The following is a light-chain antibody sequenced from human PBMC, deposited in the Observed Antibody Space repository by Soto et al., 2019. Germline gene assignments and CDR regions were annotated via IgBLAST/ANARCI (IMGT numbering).Light chain of an antibody. V-gene: IGLV1-47*01. Sequence: QSVLTQPPSASGTPGQRVTISCSGSSSNIGSNYVFWYQHLPGTAPKLLIYRNNQRPSGVPDQFSGSKSGTSASLDISGPGSGDETDYYCAAWDDCLSGVVFGGGTKLTVL. CDR1: SSNIGSNY. J-gene: IGLJ2*01. CDR3: AAWDDCLSGVV. CDR2: RNN.